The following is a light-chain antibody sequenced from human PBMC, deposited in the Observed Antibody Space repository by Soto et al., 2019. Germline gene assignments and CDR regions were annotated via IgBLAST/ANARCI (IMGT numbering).Light chain of an antibody. V-gene: IGKV3-15*01. CDR3: QQYNNWLWT. Sequence: EIVMTQSPATLSVSPRERATLSCRANQSVNSNLAWYQQKPGQAPRLLIYGASTRATGIPARFSGSGSGTEFTLTISSLQSEDFAVYYCQQYNNWLWTFGQGTKVEIK. CDR1: QSVNSN. J-gene: IGKJ1*01. CDR2: GAS.